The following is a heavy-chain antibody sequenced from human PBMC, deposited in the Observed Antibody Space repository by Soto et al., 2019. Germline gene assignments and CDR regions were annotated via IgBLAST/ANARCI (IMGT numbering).Heavy chain of an antibody. V-gene: IGHV4-39*01. D-gene: IGHD3-16*01. CDR3: ARLGDRLNYYDMDV. CDR1: GGPISSSNHY. J-gene: IGHJ6*03. Sequence: QLQLQESGPGLVKPAETLSVSCTVSGGPISSSNHYWGWIRQPPGKGLEWIGSIYYIGSTYYNPSVKSRVTIAVDTSKNQFSLKVRSVTAADTAVYFCARLGDRLNYYDMDVWGKGTTVTVSS. CDR2: IYYIGST.